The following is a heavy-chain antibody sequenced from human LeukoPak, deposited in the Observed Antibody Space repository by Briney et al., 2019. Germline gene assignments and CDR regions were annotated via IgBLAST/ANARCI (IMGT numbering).Heavy chain of an antibody. J-gene: IGHJ4*02. V-gene: IGHV4-30-2*01. CDR3: ARSTGLRFLEWLSPPPFDY. D-gene: IGHD3-3*01. CDR1: GGSISSGGYY. CDR2: IYHSGST. Sequence: SETLSLTCTVSGGSISSGGYYWSWIRQPPGKGLEWIGYIYHSGSTYYNPSLKSRVTISVDRSKNQFSLKLSSVTAADTAVYYCARSTGLRFLEWLSPPPFDYWGQGTLVTVSS.